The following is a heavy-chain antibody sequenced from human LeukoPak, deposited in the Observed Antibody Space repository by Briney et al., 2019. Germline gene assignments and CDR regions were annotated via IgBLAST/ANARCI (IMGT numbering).Heavy chain of an antibody. Sequence: SQTLSLTCTVSGGSISSGNYYWSWIRQPAGKGLEYIGRLYTTGGTSGSTYYNPSLKSRVTISVDTSKNQSSLKLSSVTAADTAVYYCAWGDSSGYPFDPWGQGTLVTVSS. J-gene: IGHJ5*02. CDR2: LYTTGGTSGST. CDR3: AWGDSSGYPFDP. CDR1: GGSISSGNYY. D-gene: IGHD3-22*01. V-gene: IGHV4-61*02.